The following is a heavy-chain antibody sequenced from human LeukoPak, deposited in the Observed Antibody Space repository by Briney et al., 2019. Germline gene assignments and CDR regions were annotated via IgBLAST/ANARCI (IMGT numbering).Heavy chain of an antibody. Sequence: GGSLRLSCAASGFTFSGYAMSWVRQAPGKGLEWVSTISNSGGSTYYADSVKGRFSISRDNSKNTLYLQVNSLRAEDTAVYYCAKVGYGDYARFDYWGQGTLVTVSS. J-gene: IGHJ4*02. D-gene: IGHD4-17*01. CDR2: ISNSGGST. V-gene: IGHV3-23*01. CDR1: GFTFSGYA. CDR3: AKVGYGDYARFDY.